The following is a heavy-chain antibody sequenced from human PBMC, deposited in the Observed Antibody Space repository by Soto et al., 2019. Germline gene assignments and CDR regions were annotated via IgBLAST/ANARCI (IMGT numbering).Heavy chain of an antibody. CDR2: INHSGST. V-gene: IGHV4-34*01. CDR3: ARGSKGGLGRPLDY. CDR1: GGSFSGYY. J-gene: IGHJ4*02. Sequence: SETLSLTCAVYGGSFSGYYWSWIRQPPGKGLEWIGEINHSGSTNYNPSLKSRVTISVDTSKNQFSLKLSSVTAADTAVYYCARGSKGGLGRPLDYWGQGTLVTVSS. D-gene: IGHD2-15*01.